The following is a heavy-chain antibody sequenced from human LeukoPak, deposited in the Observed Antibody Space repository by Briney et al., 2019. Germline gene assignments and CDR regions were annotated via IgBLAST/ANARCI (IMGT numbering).Heavy chain of an antibody. D-gene: IGHD1-7*01. CDR3: ARANYGLDY. Sequence: GGSLRPSCAASGFTFSSYSMNWVRQAPGKGLGWVSYISGGGSAIYYADSVKGRFTISRDNAKNSLYLQMNSLRAEDTAVYYCARANYGLDYWGQGTLVTVSS. J-gene: IGHJ4*02. CDR2: ISGGGSAI. CDR1: GFTFSSYS. V-gene: IGHV3-48*04.